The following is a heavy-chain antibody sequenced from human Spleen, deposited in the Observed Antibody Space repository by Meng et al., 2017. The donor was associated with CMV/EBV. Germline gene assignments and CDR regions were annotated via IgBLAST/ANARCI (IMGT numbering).Heavy chain of an antibody. Sequence: GESLKISCAASGFTFSDSYMIWIRQAPGKGLQWVSYISSSGSTIYYADSVKGRFTISRDNAKNSLYLQMNSLRAEDTAVYYCVTIYAVAAMDVWGQGTTVTVSS. CDR1: GFTFSDSY. CDR3: VTIYAVAAMDV. V-gene: IGHV3-11*04. D-gene: IGHD2-15*01. CDR2: ISSSGSTI. J-gene: IGHJ6*02.